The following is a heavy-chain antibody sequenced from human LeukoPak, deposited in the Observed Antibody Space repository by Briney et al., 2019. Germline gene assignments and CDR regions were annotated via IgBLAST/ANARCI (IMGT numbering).Heavy chain of an antibody. Sequence: PGGSLRLSCATSGFTFSTYGMEWVRQAAGKGLEWVAILFSDGIRKYYADSVKGRFTISRDISRSTLYLEMNSLSAEDTAVYYCARASGPIKKNRFDQWGQGTLVTVCS. CDR2: LFSDGIRK. J-gene: IGHJ4*02. D-gene: IGHD1-26*01. CDR1: GFTFSTYG. CDR3: ARASGPIKKNRFDQ. V-gene: IGHV3-33*01.